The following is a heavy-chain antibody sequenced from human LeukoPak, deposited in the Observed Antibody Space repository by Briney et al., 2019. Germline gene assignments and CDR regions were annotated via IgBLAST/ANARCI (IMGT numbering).Heavy chain of an antibody. CDR2: ISAYNGNT. CDR1: GYTFTNNF. D-gene: IGHD3-10*01. J-gene: IGHJ4*02. CDR3: ARAEGLLPSSGFDY. Sequence: ASVKVSCKASGYTFTNNFMHWVRQAPGQGLEWMGWISAYNGNTNYAQKLQGRVTMTTDTSTSTAYMELRSLRSDDTAVYYCARAEGLLPSSGFDYWGQGTLVTVSS. V-gene: IGHV1-18*04.